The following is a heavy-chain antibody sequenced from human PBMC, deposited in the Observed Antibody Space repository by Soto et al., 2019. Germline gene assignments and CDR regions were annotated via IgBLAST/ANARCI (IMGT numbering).Heavy chain of an antibody. CDR2: ISWNSGSI. V-gene: IGHV3-9*01. CDR3: AKDLVSLAAATYYYYGMDV. J-gene: IGHJ6*02. D-gene: IGHD2-15*01. CDR1: GFTFDDYA. Sequence: EVQLVESGGGLVQPGRSLRLSCAASGFTFDDYAMHWVRQAPGKGLEWVSGISWNSGSIGYADSVKGRFTISRDNAKNSLYLQMNSLRAEDTALYYCAKDLVSLAAATYYYYGMDVWGQGTTVTVSS.